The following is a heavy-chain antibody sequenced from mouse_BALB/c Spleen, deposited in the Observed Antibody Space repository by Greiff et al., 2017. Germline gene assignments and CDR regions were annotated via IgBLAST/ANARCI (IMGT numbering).Heavy chain of an antibody. J-gene: IGHJ4*01. V-gene: IGHV3-6*02. CDR1: GYSITSGYY. CDR2: ISYDGSN. Sequence: ESGPGLVKPSQSLSLTCSVTGYSITSGYYWNWIRQFPGNKLEWMGYISYDGSNNYNPSLKNRISITRDTSKNQFFLKLNSVTTEDTATYYCARERTTSYAMDYWGQGTSVTVSS. CDR3: ARERTTSYAMDY.